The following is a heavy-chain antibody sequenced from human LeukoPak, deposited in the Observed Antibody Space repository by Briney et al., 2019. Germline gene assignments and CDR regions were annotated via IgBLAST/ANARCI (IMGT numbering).Heavy chain of an antibody. J-gene: IGHJ3*02. Sequence: GGSLRLSCAASGFTFSSHWMTWVRQVPGKGLEWVANINQDGSERYYEDSVKGRFTISRDNAKNSLYLQMNSLRAEDTAVYYCARDSEYSSSFAFDIWGQGTMVTVSS. CDR1: GFTFSSHW. CDR3: ARDSEYSSSFAFDI. V-gene: IGHV3-7*01. D-gene: IGHD6-13*01. CDR2: INQDGSER.